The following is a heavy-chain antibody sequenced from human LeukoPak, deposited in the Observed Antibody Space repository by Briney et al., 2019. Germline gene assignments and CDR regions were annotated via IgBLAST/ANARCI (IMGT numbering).Heavy chain of an antibody. J-gene: IGHJ4*02. CDR2: SRNKANSYTT. D-gene: IGHD3-10*01. CDR1: GFTFSDHY. V-gene: IGHV3-72*01. CDR3: ARGRYYGSGSYYKGLDY. Sequence: GGSLRLSCAASGFTFSDHYIDWARQAPGKGLEWVGRSRNKANSYTTDYAASVKGRFTISRDDSKNSLYLQMNSLKTEDTAVYYCARGRYYGSGSYYKGLDYWGQGTLVTVSS.